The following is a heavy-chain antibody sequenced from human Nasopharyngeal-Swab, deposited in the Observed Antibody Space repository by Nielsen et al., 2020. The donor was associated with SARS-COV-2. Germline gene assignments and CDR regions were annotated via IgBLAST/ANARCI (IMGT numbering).Heavy chain of an antibody. CDR2: INSDGSRT. Sequence: GESLKISCAVSGFTFSNSWIHWVRQAPGKGLVWVSRINSDGSRTGYADSVKGRFTISRDNAKNTIYLQINSLRAENTAVYYCARDFDKTGDWGQGTLVTVSS. V-gene: IGHV3-74*01. CDR1: GFTFSNSW. J-gene: IGHJ4*02. D-gene: IGHD7-27*01. CDR3: ARDFDKTGD.